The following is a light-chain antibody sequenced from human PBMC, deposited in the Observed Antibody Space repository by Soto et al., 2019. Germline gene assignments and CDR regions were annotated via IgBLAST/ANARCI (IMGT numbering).Light chain of an antibody. CDR3: QQYVNLPLT. CDR1: QDIMKY. Sequence: DIEMTQSPSSLSASVGDSVTITCQASQDIMKYLNWYQQKPGKAPKLLIYEASSLETGVPSRFSGRGSGTHFTFTISSLQPEDFETYYCQQYVNLPLTFGGGTKVEVK. V-gene: IGKV1-33*01. J-gene: IGKJ4*01. CDR2: EAS.